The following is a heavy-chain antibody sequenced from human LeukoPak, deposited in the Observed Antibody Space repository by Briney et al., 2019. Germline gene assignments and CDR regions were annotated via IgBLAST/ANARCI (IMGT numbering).Heavy chain of an antibody. J-gene: IGHJ4*02. Sequence: SETLSLTCAVYGESFRGYYWSWVRQPPGKGLEWIGEINHSGRTNYNPSLKSRVTISVDTSKNQFSLKLSSVTAADTAVYYCARGHPDYVWGSYRFDYWGQGTLVTVSS. V-gene: IGHV4-34*01. CDR2: INHSGRT. CDR1: GESFRGYY. CDR3: ARGHPDYVWGSYRFDY. D-gene: IGHD3-16*02.